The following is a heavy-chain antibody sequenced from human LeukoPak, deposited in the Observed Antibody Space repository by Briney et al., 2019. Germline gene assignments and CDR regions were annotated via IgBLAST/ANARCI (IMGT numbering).Heavy chain of an antibody. J-gene: IGHJ5*02. V-gene: IGHV4-34*01. CDR1: GRSFSGDY. CDR2: INHSGST. Sequence: ETSETLSLTCAVYGRSFSGDYWSWIRQPPGKGLEWIGQINHSGSTNYNPSLKSRVTISVDTSKNQFSLKLSSVTAADTAVYYCARSQGYYDILTGYYLSWFDPWGQGTLVTVSS. CDR3: ARSQGYYDILTGYYLSWFDP. D-gene: IGHD3-9*01.